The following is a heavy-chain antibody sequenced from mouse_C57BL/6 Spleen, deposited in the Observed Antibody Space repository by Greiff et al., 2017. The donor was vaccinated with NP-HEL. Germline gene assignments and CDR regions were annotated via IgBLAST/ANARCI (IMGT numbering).Heavy chain of an antibody. CDR3: ARRLWYLYFDY. Sequence: QVQLQQSGPELVKPGASVKISCKASGYAFSSSWMNWVKQRPGKGLEWIGRIYPGDGDTNYNGKFKGKATLTADKSSSTAYMQLSSLTSEDSAVYFCARRLWYLYFDYWGQGTTLTVSS. D-gene: IGHD2-1*01. V-gene: IGHV1-82*01. CDR2: IYPGDGDT. J-gene: IGHJ2*01. CDR1: GYAFSSSW.